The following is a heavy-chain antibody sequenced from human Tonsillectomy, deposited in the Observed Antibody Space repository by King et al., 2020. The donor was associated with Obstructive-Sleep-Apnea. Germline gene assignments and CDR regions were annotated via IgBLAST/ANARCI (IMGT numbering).Heavy chain of an antibody. J-gene: IGHJ4*02. Sequence: QLVQSGGSLVKPGGSLRLSCAASGFTFSDHYMTWIRQAPGKGLEWLSYISSSGSTIYYADSVNGRFTIARDNAKNSLYLQMNSLRADATAVYYCAREGGYYRGGACYTLDYWGQGALVTVSS. CDR3: AREGGYYRGGACYTLDY. CDR1: GFTFSDHY. V-gene: IGHV3-11*01. CDR2: ISSSGSTI. D-gene: IGHD2-15*01.